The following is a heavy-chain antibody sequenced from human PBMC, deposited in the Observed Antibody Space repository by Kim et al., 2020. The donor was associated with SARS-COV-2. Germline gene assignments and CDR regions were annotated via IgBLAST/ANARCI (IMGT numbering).Heavy chain of an antibody. CDR1: GGSISSGSYY. J-gene: IGHJ3*02. CDR2: IYTSGST. V-gene: IGHV4-61*02. CDR3: ARVDGSGAFDI. D-gene: IGHD3-10*01. Sequence: SETLSLTCTVSGGSISSGSYYWSWIRQPAGKGLEWIGRIYTSGSTNYNPSLKSRVTISVDTSKNQFSLKLSSVTAADTAVYYCARVDGSGAFDIWGQGTMVTVSS.